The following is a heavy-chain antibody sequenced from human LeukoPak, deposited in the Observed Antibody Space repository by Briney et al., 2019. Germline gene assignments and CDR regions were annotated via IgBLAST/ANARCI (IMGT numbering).Heavy chain of an antibody. CDR1: GFTFRNYW. V-gene: IGHV3-74*01. CDR2: IKNDGSMT. J-gene: IGHJ5*02. Sequence: GESLRLSCATSGFTFRNYWMSWLRHAPGKGLVWVARIKNDGSMTSYAESVKGRFTISRDNARNTLYLQMNSLRVDDTAVYYCAKSDWFDPWGRGILVTVSS. CDR3: AKSDWFDP.